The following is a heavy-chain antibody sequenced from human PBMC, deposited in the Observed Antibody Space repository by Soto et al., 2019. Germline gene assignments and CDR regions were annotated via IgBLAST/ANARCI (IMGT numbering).Heavy chain of an antibody. J-gene: IGHJ4*02. CDR3: ARRVDYYDSSGYPPFDY. V-gene: IGHV4-59*08. Sequence: SEPLSLTCTVSDGSISSYYWRRIRKPQGKGLEWIGYIYYSGSTNYNPSLKSRVTISVDTSKNQFSLKLSSVTAADTAVYYCARRVDYYDSSGYPPFDYWGQGTLVTVSS. CDR2: IYYSGST. CDR1: DGSISSYY. D-gene: IGHD3-22*01.